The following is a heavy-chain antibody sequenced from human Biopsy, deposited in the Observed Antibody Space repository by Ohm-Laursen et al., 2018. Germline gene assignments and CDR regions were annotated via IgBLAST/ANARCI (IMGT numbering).Heavy chain of an antibody. CDR2: NIPILGTG. V-gene: IGHV1-69*06. D-gene: IGHD3-9*01. CDR3: ATKLTGYFHH. CDR1: EGSFSNYG. J-gene: IGHJ1*01. Sequence: SVKVSCRAPEGSFSNYGVNWVRQAPGQGLEWPGGNIPILGTGNYAQKFQDRVTVAADTSTSTATMELRSLRSDDTAVYYCATKLTGYFHHWGQGTLVIVSS.